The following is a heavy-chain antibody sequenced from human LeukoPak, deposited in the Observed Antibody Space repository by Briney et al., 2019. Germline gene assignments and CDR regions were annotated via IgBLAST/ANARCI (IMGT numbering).Heavy chain of an antibody. D-gene: IGHD6-13*01. J-gene: IGHJ4*02. Sequence: KGSGPTLVNPTQTLTLTCTFSGFSLSTRGMRVSWIRQPPGKALEWLARTDWDDDKFYSTSLKTRLTISKDTSKNQVVLTMTNMDPVDTATYYCARTYIAAAGTFDYWGQGTLVTVSS. V-gene: IGHV2-70*04. CDR3: ARTYIAAAGTFDY. CDR1: GFSLSTRGMR. CDR2: TDWDDDK.